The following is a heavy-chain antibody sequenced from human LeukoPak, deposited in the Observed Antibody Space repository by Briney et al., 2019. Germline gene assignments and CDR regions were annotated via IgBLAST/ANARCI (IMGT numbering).Heavy chain of an antibody. J-gene: IGHJ4*02. CDR3: ARDEAGYDILTGYFDY. CDR1: GYTFTSYA. D-gene: IGHD3-9*01. CDR2: INAGNGNT. Sequence: GASVKVSCKASGYTFTSYAMHWVRQAPGQRVEWMGWINAGNGNTKYSQKFQGRVTITRDTSASTAYMELSSLRSEDTAVYYCARDEAGYDILTGYFDYWGQGTLVTVSS. V-gene: IGHV1-3*01.